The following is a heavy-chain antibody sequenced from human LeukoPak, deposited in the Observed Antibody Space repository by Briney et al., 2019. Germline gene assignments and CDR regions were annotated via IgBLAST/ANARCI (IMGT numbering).Heavy chain of an antibody. D-gene: IGHD4-17*01. V-gene: IGHV3-7*01. CDR2: INQDGSEK. CDR1: GFSFSTPW. J-gene: IGHJ2*01. CDR3: ARDRHGDTCDWYFDL. Sequence: GGSLRLSCAASGFSFSTPWMSWVRQAPGKWLEWVANINQDGSEKYFVDSVKGRFTISRDNAKNSLDLQMSSLRVEDTGIYYCARDRHGDTCDWYFDLWGRGTRVTVSS.